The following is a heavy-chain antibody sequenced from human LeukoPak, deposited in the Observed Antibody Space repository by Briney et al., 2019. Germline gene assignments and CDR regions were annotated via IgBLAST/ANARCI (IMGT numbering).Heavy chain of an antibody. J-gene: IGHJ4*02. Sequence: SETLSLTCTVSGGSTSSGCYYWSWIRQHPGKGLEWIGYIYYSGSTYYNPSLKSRVTISVDTSKNQFSLKLSSVTAADTAVYYCASGRSYYDFWSGPPPWYFDYWGQGTLVTVSS. CDR3: ASGRSYYDFWSGPPPWYFDY. V-gene: IGHV4-31*03. D-gene: IGHD3-3*01. CDR2: IYYSGST. CDR1: GGSTSSGCYY.